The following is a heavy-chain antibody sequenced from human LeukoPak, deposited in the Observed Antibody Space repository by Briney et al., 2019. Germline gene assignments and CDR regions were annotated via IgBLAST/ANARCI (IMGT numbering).Heavy chain of an antibody. CDR2: IGSDGDTI. CDR1: GFIFSDYY. CDR3: TREDLDYDFWSGYLPD. Sequence: GGSLRLSCAASGFIFSDYYMTWIRQAPGKGLEWVSHIGSDGDTIYYADSVKGRFTISRDNSKNSLYLQMNSLRVEDTAVYYCTREDLDYDFWSGYLPDWGQGTLVTVSS. V-gene: IGHV3-11*04. J-gene: IGHJ1*01. D-gene: IGHD3-3*01.